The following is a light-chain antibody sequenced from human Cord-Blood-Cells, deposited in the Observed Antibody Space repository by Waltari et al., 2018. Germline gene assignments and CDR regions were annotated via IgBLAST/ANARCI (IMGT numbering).Light chain of an antibody. CDR1: QSVLYSSNNKKY. J-gene: IGKJ2*03. CDR3: QQYYSTPYS. CDR2: WAP. Sequence: IVMAPFPDSLAVCMGERATFHCKSSQSVLYSSNNKKYLAWYQQKPGQPPKLPIYWAPTREAGVPDRFSGIGSGKDSILPTSSLQAEDVAVYYCQQYYSTPYSFGQGTKLEIK. V-gene: IGKV4-1*01.